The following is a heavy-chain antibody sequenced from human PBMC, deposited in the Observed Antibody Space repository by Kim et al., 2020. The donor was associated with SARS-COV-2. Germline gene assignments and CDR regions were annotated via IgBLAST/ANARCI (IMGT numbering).Heavy chain of an antibody. Sequence: STSYHPSLKGRFTLSIDTAKNQFSLTLPSVTAADTAVYYCARAYYDWWFDPWGQGALVTVSS. J-gene: IGHJ5*02. CDR3: ARAYYDWWFDP. CDR2: ST. D-gene: IGHD3-9*01. V-gene: IGHV4-30-2*05.